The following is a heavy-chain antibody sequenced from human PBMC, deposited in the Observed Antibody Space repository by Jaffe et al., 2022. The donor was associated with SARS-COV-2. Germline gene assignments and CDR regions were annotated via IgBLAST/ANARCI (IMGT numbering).Heavy chain of an antibody. Sequence: QVQLVESGGGVVQPGTSLRLSCAASGFTFSSYAMHWVRQAPGKGLEWVTVISYDGSNEYYADSVKGRFSISRDNSKNTLYLQMSSLRAEDTAVYYCARRAGSSYRTGGSSWLQRTPRSVYYYYMDVWGKGTTVTVSS. D-gene: IGHD6-13*01. V-gene: IGHV3-30*04. CDR3: ARRAGSSYRTGGSSWLQRTPRSVYYYYMDV. CDR1: GFTFSSYA. CDR2: ISYDGSNE. J-gene: IGHJ6*03.